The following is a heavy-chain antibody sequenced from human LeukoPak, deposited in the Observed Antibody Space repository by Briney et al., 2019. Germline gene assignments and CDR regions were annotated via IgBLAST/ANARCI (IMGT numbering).Heavy chain of an antibody. D-gene: IGHD3-22*01. CDR1: GGSISSYY. CDR3: ARLPVPGYYDSSGYYQIDAFDI. J-gene: IGHJ3*02. Sequence: SETLSLTCTVSGGSISSYYWSWIRQPPGKGLEWIGYIYTSGSTNYNPSLRSRATISVDTSKNQFSLKLSSVTAADTAVYYCARLPVPGYYDSSGYYQIDAFDIWGQGTMVTVSS. V-gene: IGHV4-4*09. CDR2: IYTSGST.